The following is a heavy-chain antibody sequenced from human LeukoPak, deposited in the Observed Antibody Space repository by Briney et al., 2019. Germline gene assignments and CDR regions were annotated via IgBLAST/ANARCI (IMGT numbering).Heavy chain of an antibody. J-gene: IGHJ4*02. V-gene: IGHV3-33*03. Sequence: PGGSLRLSCAASGFTFSSYGMHWVRQAPGKGLEWVAVIWYDGSNKYYADSVKGRFTISRDNAKNTLYLQMNSLRAEDTAVYYCATGIVVVTAIDYWGQGTLVTVSS. CDR3: ATGIVVVTAIDY. D-gene: IGHD2-21*02. CDR2: IWYDGSNK. CDR1: GFTFSSYG.